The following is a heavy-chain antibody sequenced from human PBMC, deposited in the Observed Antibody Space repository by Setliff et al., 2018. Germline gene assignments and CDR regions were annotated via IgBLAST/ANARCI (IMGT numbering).Heavy chain of an antibody. J-gene: IGHJ3*02. D-gene: IGHD3-3*01. CDR3: AKVNNRFWSGPSSDAFDI. Sequence: PGGSLRLSCAASGFTFSSYAMSWVRQAPGKGLEWVSAISGSGGSTYYADSVKGRFTISRDNSKNTLYLQMNSLRAEDTAVYYCAKVNNRFWSGPSSDAFDIWGQGTMVTVSS. CDR2: ISGSGGST. V-gene: IGHV3-23*01. CDR1: GFTFSSYA.